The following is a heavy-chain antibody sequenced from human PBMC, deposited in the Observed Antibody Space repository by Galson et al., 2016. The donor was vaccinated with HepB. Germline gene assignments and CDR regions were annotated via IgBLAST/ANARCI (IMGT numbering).Heavy chain of an antibody. V-gene: IGHV1-69*13. CDR3: ARAAIVVVHYGMDV. Sequence: SVKVSCKASGGTFSSYAINWVRQAPGQGLEWMGGIIPIFGTAKYAQKFQGRVTIIADESTSTAYMELSSPRSEDTAVYYCARAAIVVVHYGMDVWGQGTTVTVSS. CDR1: GGTFSSYA. CDR2: IIPIFGTA. J-gene: IGHJ6*02. D-gene: IGHD3-22*01.